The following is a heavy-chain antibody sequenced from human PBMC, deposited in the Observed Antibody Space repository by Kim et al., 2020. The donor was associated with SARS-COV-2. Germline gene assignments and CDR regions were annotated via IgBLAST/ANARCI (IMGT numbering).Heavy chain of an antibody. CDR3: ARPYSSSFGYFQH. V-gene: IGHV4-34*01. CDR1: GGSFSGYY. D-gene: IGHD6-13*01. Sequence: SETLSLTCAVYGGSFSGYYWSWIRQPPGKGLEWIGEINHSGSTNYNPSLKSRVTISVDTSKNQFSLKLSSVTAADTAVYYCARPYSSSFGYFQHWGQGTLVTVSS. J-gene: IGHJ1*01. CDR2: INHSGST.